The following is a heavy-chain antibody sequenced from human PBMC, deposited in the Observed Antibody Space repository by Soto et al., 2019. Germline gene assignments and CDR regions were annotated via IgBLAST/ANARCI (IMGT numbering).Heavy chain of an antibody. CDR2: IGASGDIT. Sequence: GGSLRLSCAASGFSFTNFAMSWVRQAPGKGLEWVAGIGASGDITWYADSVKGRLSVSRDNSKNTLYLQLNSLRFEDTAVYYCAKDDFTDRGDDYFDYWGPGTLVTVSS. J-gene: IGHJ4*02. CDR3: AKDDFTDRGDDYFDY. V-gene: IGHV3-23*01. D-gene: IGHD2-21*02. CDR1: GFSFTNFA.